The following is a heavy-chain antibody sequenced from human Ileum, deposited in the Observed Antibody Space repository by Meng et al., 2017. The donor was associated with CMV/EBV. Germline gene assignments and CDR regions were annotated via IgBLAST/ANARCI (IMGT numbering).Heavy chain of an antibody. Sequence: GESLKISCAASGFTFSSYAMSWVRQAPGKGLEWVSAISGSGASTYYADSLKGRFTISRDNSKNTLYLQMNSLRVEDTAVYYCAKGRSSGWLDAFDMWGQGTRVTVSS. V-gene: IGHV3-23*01. CDR3: AKGRSSGWLDAFDM. CDR1: GFTFSSYA. CDR2: ISGSGAST. D-gene: IGHD3-22*01. J-gene: IGHJ3*02.